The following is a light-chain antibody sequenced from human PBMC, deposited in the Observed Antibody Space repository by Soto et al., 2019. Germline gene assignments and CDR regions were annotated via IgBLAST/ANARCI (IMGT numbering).Light chain of an antibody. CDR2: GAS. CDR3: QQYGGSPRT. Sequence: EIVLTQSPGTLSLSPGEIATLSFSASQSVTKSLAWYQQKPGQAPRLLIYGASSRATGIPDRFSGSGSGTDFTLTISRLEPEDFAVYYCQQYGGSPRTFGQGTKVDIK. V-gene: IGKV3-20*01. CDR1: QSVTKS. J-gene: IGKJ1*01.